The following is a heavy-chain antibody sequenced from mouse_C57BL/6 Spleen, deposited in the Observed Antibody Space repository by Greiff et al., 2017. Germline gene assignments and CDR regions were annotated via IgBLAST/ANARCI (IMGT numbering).Heavy chain of an antibody. CDR3: ARRRVSYGYFDV. J-gene: IGHJ1*03. CDR1: GYTFTSYW. V-gene: IGHV1-69*01. CDR2: IDPSASYT. D-gene: IGHD2-12*01. Sequence: QVQLQQPGAELVMPGASVKLSCKASGYTFTSYWMHWVKQRPGQGLEWIGEIDPSASYTNYNQKFKGKSTLTVDKSSSTAYMQLSSLTSEDSAVYYCARRRVSYGYFDVWGTGTTVTVSS.